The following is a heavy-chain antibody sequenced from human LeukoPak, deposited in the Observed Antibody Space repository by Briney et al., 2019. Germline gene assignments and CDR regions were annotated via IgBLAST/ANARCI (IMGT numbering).Heavy chain of an antibody. CDR1: GFTFSSYA. D-gene: IGHD1-26*01. CDR2: ISGSGGST. CDR3: AKASPRAGSYYVDFDY. J-gene: IGHJ4*02. Sequence: GGSLRLSCAASGFTFSSYAMSWVRQAPGKGLERVSAISGSGGSTYYADSVKGRFTISRDNSKNTLYLQMNSLRAEDTAVYYCAKASPRAGSYYVDFDYWGQGTLVTVSS. V-gene: IGHV3-23*01.